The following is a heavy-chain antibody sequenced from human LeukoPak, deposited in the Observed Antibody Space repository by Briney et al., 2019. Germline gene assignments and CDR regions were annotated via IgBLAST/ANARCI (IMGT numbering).Heavy chain of an antibody. CDR3: ARDPATVTSYFDL. CDR1: GFRLSRIA. V-gene: IGHV3-33*01. J-gene: IGHJ4*02. Sequence: PGGSLRLSCVVSGFRLSRIALHWSPQAPAKGWRGVAVIWFDGSKKYYADSVKGRFTISRDDSKSTLNLQMDSLRAEDTAVYYCARDPATVTSYFDLWGQGTLVTVSS. D-gene: IGHD4-17*01. CDR2: IWFDGSKK.